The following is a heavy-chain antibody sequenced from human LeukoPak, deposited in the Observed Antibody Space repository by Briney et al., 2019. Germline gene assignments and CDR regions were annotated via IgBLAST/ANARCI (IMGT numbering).Heavy chain of an antibody. CDR3: ARTKRAMYYYGSGSTLYYYYYMDV. D-gene: IGHD3-10*01. CDR1: GGSISSSSYY. Sequence: SETLSLTCTVSGGSISSSSYYWGWIRQPPGKELEWIGSIYYSGSTYYNPSLKSRVTISVDTSKNQFSLKLSSVTAADTAVYYCARTKRAMYYYGSGSTLYYYYYMDVWGKGTTVTVSS. CDR2: IYYSGST. V-gene: IGHV4-39*01. J-gene: IGHJ6*03.